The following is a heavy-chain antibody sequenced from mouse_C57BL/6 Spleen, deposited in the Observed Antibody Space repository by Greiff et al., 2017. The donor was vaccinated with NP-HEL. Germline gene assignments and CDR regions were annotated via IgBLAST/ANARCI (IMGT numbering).Heavy chain of an antibody. J-gene: IGHJ2*01. CDR1: GFTFSSYG. Sequence: EVKLVESGGDLVKPGGSLKLSCAASGFTFSSYGMSWVRQTPDKRLEWVATISSGGSYTYYPDSVKGRFTISRDNAKNTLYLQMSRLKSEDTAMYYCARHYGSSYYFDYWGQGTTLTVSS. D-gene: IGHD1-1*01. CDR3: ARHYGSSYYFDY. CDR2: ISSGGSYT. V-gene: IGHV5-6*01.